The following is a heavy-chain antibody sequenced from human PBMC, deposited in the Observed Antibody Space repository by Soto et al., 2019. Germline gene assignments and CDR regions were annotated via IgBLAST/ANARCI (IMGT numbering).Heavy chain of an antibody. J-gene: IGHJ4*02. Sequence: QVHLVQSGAEVKKPGASVKVSCKASGYTFTSYGITWVRQAPGQGLEWMGWISAHNGNTDYAQKLQGRVIVTRDTSTTTAYRELRSQISADTAVYYCARGRYGDYWGQGALVTVSS. CDR2: ISAHNGNT. V-gene: IGHV1-18*01. CDR3: ARGRYGDY. CDR1: GYTFTSYG. D-gene: IGHD1-1*01.